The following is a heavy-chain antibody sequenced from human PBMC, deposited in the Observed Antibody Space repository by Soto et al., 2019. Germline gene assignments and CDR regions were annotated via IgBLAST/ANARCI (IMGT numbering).Heavy chain of an antibody. J-gene: IGHJ5*02. CDR3: ARGLGVLMVYANGNWFDP. D-gene: IGHD2-8*01. CDR1: GGSISRGGYY. CDR2: IYNSKST. Sequence: PSETLSLTCTVSGGSISRGGYYLSWIRQHPGKGLEWIGYIYNSKSTYYNPSLKSRVTTSVDTSKNQFSLKLSSVTAADTAVYYCARGLGVLMVYANGNWFDPWGQGTLVTVSS. V-gene: IGHV4-31*03.